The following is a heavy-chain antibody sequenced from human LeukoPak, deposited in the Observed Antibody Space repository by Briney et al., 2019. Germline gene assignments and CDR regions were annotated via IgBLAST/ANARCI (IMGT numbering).Heavy chain of an antibody. J-gene: IGHJ6*03. D-gene: IGHD3-3*01. CDR1: GGSFSGYY. V-gene: IGHV4-34*01. CDR2: INHSGST. Sequence: SETLSLTCAVYGGSFSGYYWSWIRQPPGKGLEWIGEINHSGSTNYNPSLKSRVTISVDTSKNQFSLKLSSVTAADTAVYYCARGNGGAPAVLRFLEWHHYYYYYMDVWGKGTTVTVSS. CDR3: ARGNGGAPAVLRFLEWHHYYYYYMDV.